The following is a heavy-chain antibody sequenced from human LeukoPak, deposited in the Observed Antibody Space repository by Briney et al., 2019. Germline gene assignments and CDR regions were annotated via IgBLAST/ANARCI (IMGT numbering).Heavy chain of an antibody. CDR3: ARVSGGGYSYGSLNGMDV. CDR1: GGSFSGYY. Sequence: SETLSLTCAVYGGSFSGYYWSWIRQPPGKGLEWIGEINHSGSTNYNPSLKSRVTISVDTSKNQFSLKLSSVTAADTAAYYCARVSGGGYSYGSLNGMDVWGQGTTVTVSS. D-gene: IGHD5-18*01. CDR2: INHSGST. J-gene: IGHJ6*02. V-gene: IGHV4-34*01.